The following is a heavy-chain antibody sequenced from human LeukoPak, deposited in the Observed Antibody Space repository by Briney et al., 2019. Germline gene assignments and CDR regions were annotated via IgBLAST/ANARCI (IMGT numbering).Heavy chain of an antibody. Sequence: GGSLRLSCAASGFTFSSYAMHWVRQAPGKGLEWVAVISYDGSNKYYADSVKGRFTISRDNSKNTLYLQMNSLRAEDTAVYYCARDLYYYYYMDVWGKGTTVTVSS. J-gene: IGHJ6*03. CDR3: ARDLYYYYYMDV. CDR2: ISYDGSNK. CDR1: GFTFSSYA. V-gene: IGHV3-30*04.